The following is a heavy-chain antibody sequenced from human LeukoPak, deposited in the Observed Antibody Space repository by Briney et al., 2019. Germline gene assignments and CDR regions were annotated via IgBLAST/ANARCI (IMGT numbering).Heavy chain of an antibody. D-gene: IGHD1-26*01. CDR3: ARVSGSYRNFDY. V-gene: IGHV1-2*02. Sequence: ASVKVFCKASGYTFTGYYMHWVRQAPGQGLEWMGWINPNSGGTNYAQKFQGRVTMTRDTSISTAYMELSRLRSDDTAVYYCARVSGSYRNFDYWGQGTLVTVSS. J-gene: IGHJ4*02. CDR1: GYTFTGYY. CDR2: INPNSGGT.